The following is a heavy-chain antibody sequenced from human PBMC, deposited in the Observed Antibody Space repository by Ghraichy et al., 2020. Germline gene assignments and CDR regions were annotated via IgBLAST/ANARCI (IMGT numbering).Heavy chain of an antibody. J-gene: IGHJ2*01. CDR1: GFTFSSYW. CDR3: ARIYSTVLNQWVDL. Sequence: GGSLRLSCAASGFTFSSYWMHWVRQAPGKGLVWVSRINSDGSSTSYADSVRGRFTISRDNAKNTLYLQMNSLRAKDTAVYYCARIYSTVLNQWVDLWGRGTLVTVSS. CDR2: INSDGSST. D-gene: IGHD4-23*01. V-gene: IGHV3-74*01.